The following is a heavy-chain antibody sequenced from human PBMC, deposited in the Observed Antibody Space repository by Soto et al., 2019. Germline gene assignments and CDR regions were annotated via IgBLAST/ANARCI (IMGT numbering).Heavy chain of an antibody. J-gene: IGHJ6*02. V-gene: IGHV1-18*01. CDR2: ISAYNGNT. D-gene: IGHD3-10*01. CDR3: ARKFRITMVRGACYGMDV. Sequence: ASVKVSCKASGYTFTSYGISWVRQAPGQGREWMGWISAYNGNTNYAQKLQGRVTMTTDTSTSTAYMELRSLRSDDTAVYYCARKFRITMVRGACYGMDVWGQGTTVTVSS. CDR1: GYTFTSYG.